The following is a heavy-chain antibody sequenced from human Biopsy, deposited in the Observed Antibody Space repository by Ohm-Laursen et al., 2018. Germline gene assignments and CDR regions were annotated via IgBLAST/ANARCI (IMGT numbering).Heavy chain of an antibody. CDR1: GESFNGYY. D-gene: IGHD3-22*01. V-gene: IGHV4-34*01. CDR3: VRGVDYYDPYHYYALDV. J-gene: IGHJ6*02. Sequence: PGTLSFTCPVYGESFNGYYWSWIRQTPGKGLEWIGEINHSGRTNYNPSLKSRVTISVNTSKNQFSQKVRSVTAADTSVYYCVRGVDYYDPYHYYALDVWGQGTTVTVSS. CDR2: INHSGRT.